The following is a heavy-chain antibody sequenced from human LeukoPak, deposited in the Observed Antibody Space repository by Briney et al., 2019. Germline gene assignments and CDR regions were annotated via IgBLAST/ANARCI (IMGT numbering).Heavy chain of an antibody. CDR3: SRDLAAVPGPRMDV. V-gene: IGHV3-7*03. D-gene: IGHD6-19*01. J-gene: IGHJ6*02. CDR2: INPDGNER. CDR1: GFSFSSCY. Sequence: PGGSLRLSCAASGFSFSSCYMSWVRQAAGKGLEWVALINPDGNERYYVDSAKGRFTISRDNARNSLYLQTDSLRDDDTAMYFCSRDLAAVPGPRMDVWGQGTTVTVSS.